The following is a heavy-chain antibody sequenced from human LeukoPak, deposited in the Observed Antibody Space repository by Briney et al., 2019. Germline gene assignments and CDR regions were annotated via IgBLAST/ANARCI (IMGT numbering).Heavy chain of an antibody. CDR2: IIPILGTA. CDR1: GGTFSSYA. Sequence: SVKVSCKASGGTFSSYAISWVRQAPGQGLEWMGGIIPILGTANYAQKFQGRVTITTDESTSTAYMELSSLRSEDTAVYYCARAGIPIRDMTTVTTAYYYYMDVWGKGTTVTVSS. V-gene: IGHV1-69*05. D-gene: IGHD4-11*01. J-gene: IGHJ6*03. CDR3: ARAGIPIRDMTTVTTAYYYYMDV.